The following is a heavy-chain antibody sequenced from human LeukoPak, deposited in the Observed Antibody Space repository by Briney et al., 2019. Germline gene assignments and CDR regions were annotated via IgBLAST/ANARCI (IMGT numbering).Heavy chain of an antibody. CDR1: GFTFSSYA. D-gene: IGHD3-10*01. J-gene: IGHJ5*02. CDR3: AGEVAHGDWFDP. V-gene: IGHV3-30-3*01. CDR2: ISYDGSNK. Sequence: PGRSLRLSCAASGFTFSSYAMHWVRQAPGKGLEWVAVISYDGSNKYYADSVKGRFTISRDNSKNTLYLQMNSLRAEDTAVYYCAGEVAHGDWFDPWGQGTLVTVSS.